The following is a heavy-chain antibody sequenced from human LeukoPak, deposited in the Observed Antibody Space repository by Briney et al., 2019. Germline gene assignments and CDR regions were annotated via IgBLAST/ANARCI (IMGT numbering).Heavy chain of an antibody. J-gene: IGHJ6*02. V-gene: IGHV3-30*18. Sequence: GRSLRFSCAGSGFTFSNYGMHWVRQAPGKGLEWVAVISYDGINKYYADSVKGRFTISRDNSKNTLYLQMNSLRAEDTAVYYCAKVFQRFTYYYGMDVWGQGTTVTVSS. D-gene: IGHD2-21*01. CDR1: GFTFSNYG. CDR3: AKVFQRFTYYYGMDV. CDR2: ISYDGINK.